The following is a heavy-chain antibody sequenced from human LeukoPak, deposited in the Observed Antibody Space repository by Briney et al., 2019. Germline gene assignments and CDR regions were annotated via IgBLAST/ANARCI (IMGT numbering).Heavy chain of an antibody. CDR1: GYTFTSYD. Sequence: ASVKVSCKASGYTFTSYDINWVRQATGQGLEWMGWMNPNSGNTGYAQKFQGRVTMTRNTSISTAYMELSSLRSEDTAVYYCARASWGYSGYDSGPDFDYWGRGPLATVSS. CDR2: MNPNSGNT. D-gene: IGHD5-12*01. V-gene: IGHV1-8*01. CDR3: ARASWGYSGYDSGPDFDY. J-gene: IGHJ4*02.